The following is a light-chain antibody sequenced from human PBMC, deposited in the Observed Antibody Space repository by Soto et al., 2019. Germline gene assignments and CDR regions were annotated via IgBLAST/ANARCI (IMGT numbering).Light chain of an antibody. CDR1: QSVSSSH. V-gene: IGKV3-20*01. CDR3: QQYGASPWT. J-gene: IGKJ1*01. CDR2: DTS. Sequence: EVELTQSPGTLSLSPGERATLSCRASQSVSSSHLAWYQQKRGQAPRLLIYDTSTRATGIPDRFSGSGSGTDFTLTIRRMETEAFAVYHCQQYGASPWTFGQATKVDIK.